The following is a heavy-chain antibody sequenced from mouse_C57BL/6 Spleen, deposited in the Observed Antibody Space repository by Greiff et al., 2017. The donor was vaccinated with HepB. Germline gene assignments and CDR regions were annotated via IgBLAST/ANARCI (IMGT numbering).Heavy chain of an antibody. J-gene: IGHJ2*01. CDR2: ISSGSSTI. V-gene: IGHV5-17*01. Sequence: DVMLVESGGGLVKPGGSLKLSCAASGFTFSDYGMHWVRQAPEKGLEWVAYISSGSSTIYYADTVKGRFTISRDNAKNTLFLQMTSLRSEDTAMYYCARSGWGRDYFDYWGQGTTLTVSS. D-gene: IGHD3-1*01. CDR1: GFTFSDYG. CDR3: ARSGWGRDYFDY.